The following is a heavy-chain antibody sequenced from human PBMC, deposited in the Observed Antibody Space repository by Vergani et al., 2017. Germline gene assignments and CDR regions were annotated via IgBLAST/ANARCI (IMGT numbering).Heavy chain of an antibody. D-gene: IGHD3-16*02. CDR2: IIPIFGSA. V-gene: IGHV1-69*12. CDR3: ARGNTRYNHDSRTYGHTGYFDL. CDR1: GGTFSGYG. J-gene: IGHJ2*01. Sequence: QGQMGQSGTEVKKPGSSVKVSCRAPGGTFSGYGVNWVRQAPGQALEWLGGIIPIFGSATYSQKFQGSVVITADESTNTVNLELGSLRFEDTAMYYCARGNTRYNHDSRTYGHTGYFDLWGRGTLVIVSS.